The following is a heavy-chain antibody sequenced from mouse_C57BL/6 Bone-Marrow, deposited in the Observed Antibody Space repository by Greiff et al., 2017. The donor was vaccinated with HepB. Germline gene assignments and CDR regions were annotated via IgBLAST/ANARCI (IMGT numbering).Heavy chain of an antibody. CDR1: GFNFNDYY. J-gene: IGHJ4*01. CDR3: TRYAMDN. V-gene: IGHV14-1*01. CDR2: IDPEDGDT. Sequence: VQLQQSGAELVRPGASVKFSCTASGFNFNDYYMHWVRRRPEQGLEWIGRIDPEDGDTEYAPKFQGKATMTADTSSNTAYLQLSSLTSEDTAVYYCTRYAMDNGGQGTSVTVSS.